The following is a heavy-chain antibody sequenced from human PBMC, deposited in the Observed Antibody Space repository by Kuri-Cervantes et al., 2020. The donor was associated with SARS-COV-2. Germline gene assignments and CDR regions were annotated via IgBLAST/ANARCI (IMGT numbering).Heavy chain of an antibody. J-gene: IGHJ4*02. CDR1: GGSISSSSYY. Sequence: SETLSLTCTVSGGSISSSSYYWGWIRQPPGKGLEWIGSIYYSGSIYYNPSLKSRVTISVDTSENQFSLKLSSVTAADTAVYYCARRSTSITIFGVVNINPFDYWGQGTLVTVSS. CDR3: ARRSTSITIFGVVNINPFDY. D-gene: IGHD3-3*01. V-gene: IGHV4-39*01. CDR2: IYYSGSI.